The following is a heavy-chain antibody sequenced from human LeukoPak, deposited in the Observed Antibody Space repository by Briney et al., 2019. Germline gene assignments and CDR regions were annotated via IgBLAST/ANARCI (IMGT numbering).Heavy chain of an antibody. V-gene: IGHV1-18*01. CDR2: ISAYNAYT. CDR1: GYTFTSYG. Sequence: ASVKVSCKASGYTFTSYGITWVRQAPGQGLEWMGWISAYNAYTYYAQKLQGRVTMTADTSTSTAYMELRSLRSDDTAVYYCARDVLHRIHYDSSAYYPGSSYWGQGTLVTVSS. CDR3: ARDVLHRIHYDSSAYYPGSSY. D-gene: IGHD3-22*01. J-gene: IGHJ4*02.